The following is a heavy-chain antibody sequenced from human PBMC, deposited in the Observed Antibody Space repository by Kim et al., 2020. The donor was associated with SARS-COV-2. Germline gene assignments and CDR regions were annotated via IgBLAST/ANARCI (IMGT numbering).Heavy chain of an antibody. V-gene: IGHV3-66*01. J-gene: IGHJ3*02. CDR2: LYSAGDT. Sequence: GGSLRLSCAASGITVSNNYMTWVRQAPGKGLEWVSVLYSAGDTYYADSVKGRFAISRDSSKNTVFLQMNNLRADDTAVYYCVRITSTDNFDIWGQGTMVTVSS. CDR1: GITVSNNY. D-gene: IGHD3-10*01. CDR3: VRITSTDNFDI.